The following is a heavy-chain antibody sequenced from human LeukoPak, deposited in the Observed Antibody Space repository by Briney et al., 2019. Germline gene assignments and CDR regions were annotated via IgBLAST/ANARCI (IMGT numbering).Heavy chain of an antibody. J-gene: IGHJ4*02. Sequence: GGSLKIPCKGSGYSFTSYWIGWVRQLAGKGLEWMGIIYPGDSDTRYSPSFQGQVTISADKSISTAYLQWSRLKASDTAMYYCARHQLSVAGDPIDYRGQATLVTVCS. CDR1: GYSFTSYW. CDR3: ARHQLSVAGDPIDY. D-gene: IGHD6-19*01. V-gene: IGHV5-51*01. CDR2: IYPGDSDT.